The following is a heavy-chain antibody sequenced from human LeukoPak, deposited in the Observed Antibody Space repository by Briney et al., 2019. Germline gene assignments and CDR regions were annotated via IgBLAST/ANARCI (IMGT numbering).Heavy chain of an antibody. CDR1: GFTFEDYA. D-gene: IGHD3-10*01. CDR2: ISGDGGST. J-gene: IGHJ4*02. Sequence: GGSLRLSCAASGFTFEDYAMHWVRLAPGKGLGWVSLISGDGGSTYYADSVKGRFTISRDNSKNSLYLQMNSLRTEDADWYYCAKDRLYYSSGGDYWGRGTLVTVSS. CDR3: AKDRLYYSSGGDY. V-gene: IGHV3-43*02.